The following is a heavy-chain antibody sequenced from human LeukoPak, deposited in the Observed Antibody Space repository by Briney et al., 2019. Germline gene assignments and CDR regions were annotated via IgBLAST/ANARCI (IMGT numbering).Heavy chain of an antibody. CDR3: ARQSPDSGRPFDY. CDR1: GLTFSSCE. CDR2: ISSSGSTI. Sequence: GASLRLSCVASGLTFSSCEMVWVRQAPGKGLEWVSYISSSGSTIYYADSVKGRITISRDNAKNSLYLQMNSLRAEDTAVYYCARQSPDSGRPFDYWGQGTLVTVSS. D-gene: IGHD1-26*01. J-gene: IGHJ4*02. V-gene: IGHV3-48*03.